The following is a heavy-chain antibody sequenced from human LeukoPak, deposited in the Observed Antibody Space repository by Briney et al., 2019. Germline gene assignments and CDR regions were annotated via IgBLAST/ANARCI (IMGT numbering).Heavy chain of an antibody. J-gene: IGHJ4*02. CDR2: INTNTGNP. D-gene: IGHD3-22*01. CDR3: ARGTQEYYYDSSGYEFDY. V-gene: IGHV7-4-1*02. CDR1: GYTFTSYA. Sequence: ASVKVSCKASGYTFTSYAMNWVRQAPGQGLEWMGWINTNTGNPTYAQGFTGRFVFSLDTSVSTAYLQISSLRAEDTAVYYCARGTQEYYYDSSGYEFDYWGQGTLVTVSS.